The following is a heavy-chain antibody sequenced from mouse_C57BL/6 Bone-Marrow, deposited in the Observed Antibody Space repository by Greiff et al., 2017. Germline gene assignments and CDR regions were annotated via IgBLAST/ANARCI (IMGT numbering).Heavy chain of an antibody. V-gene: IGHV1-26*01. CDR2: INPNNGGT. CDR1: GYTFTDYY. J-gene: IGHJ3*01. Sequence: VQLQQSGPELVKPGASVKISCKASGYTFTDYYMNWVKQSHGKSLEWIGDINPNNGGTSYNQKFKSKATLTVDKSSSTAYMELRSLTSEDSAVYYCARYCAYWGQGTLVTVSA. CDR3: ARYCAY.